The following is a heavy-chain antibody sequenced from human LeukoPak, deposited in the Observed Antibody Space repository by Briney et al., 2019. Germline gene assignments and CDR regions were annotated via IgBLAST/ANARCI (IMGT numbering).Heavy chain of an antibody. Sequence: SETLSLTCAVYGGSFSGYYWSWIRQPPGKGLEWIGEINHSGSTNYNPSLKSRVTISVDTSKNQFSLKLSSVTAADTAVYYCASSLSQNPCSGGSCYPPWGQGTLVTVSS. CDR1: GGSFSGYY. D-gene: IGHD2-15*01. CDR3: ASSLSQNPCSGGSCYPP. CDR2: INHSGST. J-gene: IGHJ5*02. V-gene: IGHV4-34*01.